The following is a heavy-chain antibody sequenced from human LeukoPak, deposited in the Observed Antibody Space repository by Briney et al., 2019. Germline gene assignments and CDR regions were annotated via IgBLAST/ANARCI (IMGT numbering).Heavy chain of an antibody. D-gene: IGHD4/OR15-4a*01. J-gene: IGHJ6*03. CDR3: ARRKGAYSYYYYYMDV. Sequence: SETLSLTCTVSGGSISSSSHYWGWIRQPPGKGLEWIGSIYYSGSTYYNPSLKSRVTISVDTSKNQFSLKLSSVTAADTAVYYCARRKGAYSYYYYYMDVWGKGTPVTVSS. V-gene: IGHV4-39*01. CDR1: GGSISSSSHY. CDR2: IYYSGST.